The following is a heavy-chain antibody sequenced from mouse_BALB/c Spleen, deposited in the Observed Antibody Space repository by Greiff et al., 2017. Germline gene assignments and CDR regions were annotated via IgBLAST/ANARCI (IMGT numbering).Heavy chain of an antibody. V-gene: IGHV5-12-2*01. CDR3: ARGGDWYFDV. Sequence: EVMLVESGGGLVQPGGSLKLSCAASGFTFSSYTMSWVRQTPEKRLEWVAYISNGGGSTYYPDTVKGRFTISRDNAKNTLYLQMSSLKSEDTAMYYCARGGDWYFDVWGAGTTVTVSS. CDR1: GFTFSSYT. CDR2: ISNGGGST. J-gene: IGHJ1*01.